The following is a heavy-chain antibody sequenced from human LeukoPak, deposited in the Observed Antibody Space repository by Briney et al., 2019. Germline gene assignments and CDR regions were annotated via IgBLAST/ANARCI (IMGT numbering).Heavy chain of an antibody. V-gene: IGHV3-74*01. CDR1: GFTFSSYW. J-gene: IGHJ6*03. CDR3: ASGRLSYYMDV. Sequence: GGSLRLSCAASGFTFSSYWMHWVRQAPGKGLVWVSRINSDGTSTSYADSVKGRFTISRDNAKKTLYLQMNSLRAEDTAVYYCASGRLSYYMDVWGKGTTVTISS. D-gene: IGHD3-16*02. CDR2: INSDGTST.